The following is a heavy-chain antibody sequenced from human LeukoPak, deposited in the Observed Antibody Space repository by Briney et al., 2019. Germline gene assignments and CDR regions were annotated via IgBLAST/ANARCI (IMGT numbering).Heavy chain of an antibody. D-gene: IGHD6-13*01. Sequence: ASVKVSCKASGYTFTGYYMHWVRQAPGQGLEWMGWINPNSGGTNYAQKFQGRVTMTRDTSISTAYMELSRLRSDDTAVYYCARDDKRSSWYTHWGQGTLVTVSS. J-gene: IGHJ4*02. CDR3: ARDDKRSSWYTH. V-gene: IGHV1-2*02. CDR2: INPNSGGT. CDR1: GYTFTGYY.